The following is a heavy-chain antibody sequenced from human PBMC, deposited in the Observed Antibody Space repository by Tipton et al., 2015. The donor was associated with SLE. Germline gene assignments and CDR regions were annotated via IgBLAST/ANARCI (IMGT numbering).Heavy chain of an antibody. V-gene: IGHV4-59*11. CDR1: GASISIHY. D-gene: IGHD2-15*01. J-gene: IGHJ4*01. CDR2: IYYSRHT. Sequence: TLSLTCTVSGASISIHYWNWIRQTPGKGLEWIGYIYYSRHTNYNPSLESRVTISIDTSKNQLSLKLTSVTAADTAVYYCARGSVVADDYWGQGTLVTVSS. CDR3: ARGSVVADDY.